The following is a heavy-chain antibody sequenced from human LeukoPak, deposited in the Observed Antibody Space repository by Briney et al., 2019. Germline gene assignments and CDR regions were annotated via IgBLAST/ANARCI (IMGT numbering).Heavy chain of an antibody. D-gene: IGHD6-19*01. V-gene: IGHV4-38-2*02. CDR2: IYHSGST. CDR3: ARDAVAVAGTLP. J-gene: IGHJ5*02. Sequence: PSETLSLTCTVSGYSISSGYYWGWIRQPPGKGLEWIGSIYHSGSTYYNPSLKSRATISVDTSKNQFSLKLSSVTAADTAVYYCARDAVAVAGTLPWGQGTLVTVSS. CDR1: GYSISSGYY.